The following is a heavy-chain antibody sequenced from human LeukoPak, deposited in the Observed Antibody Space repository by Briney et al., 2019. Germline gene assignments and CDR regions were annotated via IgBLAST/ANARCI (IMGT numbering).Heavy chain of an antibody. CDR2: IEKDGSSA. J-gene: IGHJ2*01. CDR1: GFTFNFFA. V-gene: IGHV3-23*03. Sequence: GGSLRLSCGASGFTFNFFAMSWVRQAPGKGLEWVSGIEKDGSSAYYVDSERGRFTISRDNSKNTLYLQMHSLRPDDTAPYYRAKFAGALINYWYFEVWGRGTLVTVSS. CDR3: AKFAGALINYWYFEV. D-gene: IGHD4-17*01.